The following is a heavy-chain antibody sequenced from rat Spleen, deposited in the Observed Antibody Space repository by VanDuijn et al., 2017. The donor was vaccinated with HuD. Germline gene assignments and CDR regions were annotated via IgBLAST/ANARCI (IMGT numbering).Heavy chain of an antibody. D-gene: IGHD1-9*01. CDR2: ISYGDSSCHSGT. Sequence: EVQLVESGGGLVQPGRSLKLSCAASGFTFSDYGVAWVRQAPTTGLEWVATISYGDSSCHSGTYYRDFVKGRFTISRDNAKSTLSLQMDSLRSEDTATYYCARRHYGYTDYFDYWGQGVMVTVSS. V-gene: IGHV5-29*01. CDR1: GFTFSDYG. CDR3: ARRHYGYTDYFDY. J-gene: IGHJ2*01.